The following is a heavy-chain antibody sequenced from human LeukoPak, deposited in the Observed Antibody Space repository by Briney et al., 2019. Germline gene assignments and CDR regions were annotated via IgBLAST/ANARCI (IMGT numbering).Heavy chain of an antibody. J-gene: IGHJ4*02. CDR3: AKMSLSDY. Sequence: GGSLRLSCAASGFTFITYSMNWVRQAPGKGLEWVSYISSSSSTIYYADSVKGRFTISRDNSKNTLYLQMNSLRAEDTAVYYCAKMSLSDYWGQGTLVTVSS. CDR1: GFTFITYS. V-gene: IGHV3-48*01. CDR2: ISSSSSTI.